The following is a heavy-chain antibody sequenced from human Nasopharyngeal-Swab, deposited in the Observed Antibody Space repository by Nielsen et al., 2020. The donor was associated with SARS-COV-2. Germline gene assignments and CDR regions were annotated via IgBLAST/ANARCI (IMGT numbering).Heavy chain of an antibody. CDR2: IWYDGSNK. CDR3: AREGLSSGYLNWFDP. D-gene: IGHD3-22*01. J-gene: IGHJ5*02. Sequence: GEFLKISCAASGFTFSSYGMHWVRQAPGKGLEWVAVIWYDGSNKYYADSVKGRFTISRDNSKNTLYLQMNSLRAEDTAVYYCAREGLSSGYLNWFDPWGQGTLVTVSS. V-gene: IGHV3-33*01. CDR1: GFTFSSYG.